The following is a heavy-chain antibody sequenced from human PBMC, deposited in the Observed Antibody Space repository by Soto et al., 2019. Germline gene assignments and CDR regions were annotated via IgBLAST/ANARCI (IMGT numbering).Heavy chain of an antibody. V-gene: IGHV1-2*02. CDR1: GHTFTGSY. D-gene: IGHD6-6*01. J-gene: IGHJ4*02. CDR3: ARGGYSSSSPSDY. CDR2: VNPNTGGT. Sequence: ASVKVSCKASGHTFTGSYMHWVRQAPGQGLEWMGWVNPNTGGTNYAQKCQGRVTMTRDTSISTAYMELSRPSSDDTAVFYCARGGYSSSSPSDYWGQGTLVTVSS.